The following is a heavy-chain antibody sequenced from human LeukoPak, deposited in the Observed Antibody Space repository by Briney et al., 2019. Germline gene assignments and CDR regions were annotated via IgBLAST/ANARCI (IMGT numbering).Heavy chain of an antibody. V-gene: IGHV4-59*01. J-gene: IGHJ5*02. Sequence: PSETLSLTCTVSGGSISSYYWSWIRQPPGKGLEWIGYIYYSGSTNYNPSLKSRVTISVDTSKNQFSLKLSSVTAADTAVYYCAGAPIEYSSSSGNVLDPWGQGTLVTVSS. D-gene: IGHD6-6*01. CDR2: IYYSGST. CDR3: AGAPIEYSSSSGNVLDP. CDR1: GGSISSYY.